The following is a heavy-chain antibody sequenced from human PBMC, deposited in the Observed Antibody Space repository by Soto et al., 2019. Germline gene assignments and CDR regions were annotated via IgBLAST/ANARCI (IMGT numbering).Heavy chain of an antibody. CDR2: ISSSSSYI. Sequence: EVQLVESGGGLVKPGGSLRLSCAASGFTFSSYSMNWVRQAPGKGLEWVSSISSSSSYIYYADSVKGRFTISRDNAKNSLYLQMKSLRAEDTAVYYCASDPLSYSSSWYDYYYYGMDVWGQGTTVTVSS. J-gene: IGHJ6*02. CDR3: ASDPLSYSSSWYDYYYYGMDV. D-gene: IGHD6-13*01. V-gene: IGHV3-21*01. CDR1: GFTFSSYS.